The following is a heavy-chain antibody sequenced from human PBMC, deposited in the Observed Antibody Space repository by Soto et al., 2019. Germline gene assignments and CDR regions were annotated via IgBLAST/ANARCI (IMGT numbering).Heavy chain of an antibody. V-gene: IGHV1-69*12. D-gene: IGHD3-10*01. J-gene: IGHJ5*02. CDR1: GGTFSSYA. CDR2: IIPIFGTA. Sequence: QVQLVQSGAEVKKPGSSVKVSCKASGGTFSSYAISWVRQAPGQGLEWMGGIIPIFGTANYAQKFQGRVTMTADESRMSAYMELSSLRSEDTAVYYCARDRYYYGSGSYSWFDPWGQGTLVTVSS. CDR3: ARDRYYYGSGSYSWFDP.